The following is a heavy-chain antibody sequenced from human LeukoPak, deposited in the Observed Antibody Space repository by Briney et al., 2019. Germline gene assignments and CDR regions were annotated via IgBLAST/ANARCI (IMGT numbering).Heavy chain of an antibody. Sequence: ASVKVSCKASGYTFTGYYMHWVRQAPGQGLEWMGWINSDSGGTNYAQKFQGRVTMTRDTSISTAYMELSRLRSDDTAVYYCARSPHILTGENFDYWGQGTLVTVSS. CDR1: GYTFTGYY. CDR2: INSDSGGT. CDR3: ARSPHILTGENFDY. V-gene: IGHV1-2*02. J-gene: IGHJ4*02. D-gene: IGHD3-9*01.